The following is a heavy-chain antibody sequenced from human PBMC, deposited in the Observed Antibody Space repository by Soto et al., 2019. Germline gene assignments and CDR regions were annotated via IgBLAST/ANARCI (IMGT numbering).Heavy chain of an antibody. CDR1: GFSLSTSGMR. CDR3: ARIGDSSGYYFGY. J-gene: IGHJ4*02. CDR2: IDWDDDK. V-gene: IGHV2-70*04. D-gene: IGHD3-22*01. Sequence: SGPTLVNPTQTLTLTCTFSGFSLSTSGMRVSWIRQPPGKALEWLARIDWDDDKFYSTSLKTRLTISKDTSKNQVVLTVTNMDPVDTATYYCARIGDSSGYYFGYWGQGTLVTVSS.